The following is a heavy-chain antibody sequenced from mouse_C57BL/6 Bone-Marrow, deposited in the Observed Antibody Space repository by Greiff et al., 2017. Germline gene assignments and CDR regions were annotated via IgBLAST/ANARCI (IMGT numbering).Heavy chain of an antibody. CDR1: GYTFTSYG. CDR2: IYPRSGNT. D-gene: IGHD1-1*01. CDR3: ARSGHYYGSSYWFAY. Sequence: QVQLKESGAELARPGASVKLSCKASGYTFTSYGISWVKQRTGQGLEWIGEIYPRSGNTYYNEKFKGKATLTADKSSSTAYMELRSLTSEDSAVYFCARSGHYYGSSYWFAYWGQGTLVTVSA. V-gene: IGHV1-81*01. J-gene: IGHJ3*01.